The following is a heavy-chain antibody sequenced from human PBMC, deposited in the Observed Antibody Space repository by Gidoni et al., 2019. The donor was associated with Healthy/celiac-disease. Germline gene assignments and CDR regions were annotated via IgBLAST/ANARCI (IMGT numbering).Heavy chain of an antibody. J-gene: IGHJ4*02. V-gene: IGHV3-74*01. CDR3: AREKDTAMDRPPFDY. D-gene: IGHD5-18*01. CDR1: GFTFSSYW. Sequence: EVQLVESGGGLVQPGGSLRLSCAASGFTFSSYWMHWVRQAPGKGLVWVSRIKSDGSSTSYADSVKGRFTISRDNAKNTLYLQMNSLRAEDTAVYYCAREKDTAMDRPPFDYWGQGTLVTVSS. CDR2: IKSDGSST.